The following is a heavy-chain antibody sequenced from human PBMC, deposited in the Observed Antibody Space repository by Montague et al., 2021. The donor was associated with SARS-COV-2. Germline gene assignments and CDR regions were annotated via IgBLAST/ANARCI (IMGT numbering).Heavy chain of an antibody. Sequence: LRLSCAASGFTVSSNYMGWIRQPPGKGLEWIGSIYYSGSTYYNPSLKSRVTISVDTSKNQFSLKLSSVTAADTAVYYCARVGRQQLVRLSGMDVWGQGTTVTVSS. CDR2: IYYSGST. CDR1: GFTVSSNY. CDR3: ARVGRQQLVRLSGMDV. D-gene: IGHD6-13*01. J-gene: IGHJ6*02. V-gene: IGHV4-39*07.